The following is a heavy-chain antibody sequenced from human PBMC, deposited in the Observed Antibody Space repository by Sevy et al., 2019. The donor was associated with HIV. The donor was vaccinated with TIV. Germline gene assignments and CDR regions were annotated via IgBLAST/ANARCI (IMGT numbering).Heavy chain of an antibody. CDR2: ITRNSYEAYGGTT. V-gene: IGHV3-49*03. CDR3: TRGLATADTPEYYFDY. Sequence: GGSLRLSCTASGFTFDDYAMSWFRQAPGKGLEWVAFITRNSYEAYGGTTDYAASVKGRFIISRDESKSIAYLQMNSVKTEYTAVYYCTRGLATADTPEYYFDYWGQGTLVTVSS. CDR1: GFTFDDYA. J-gene: IGHJ4*02. D-gene: IGHD5-12*01.